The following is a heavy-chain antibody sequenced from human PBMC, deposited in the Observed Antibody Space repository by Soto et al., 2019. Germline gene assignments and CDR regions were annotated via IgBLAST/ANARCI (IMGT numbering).Heavy chain of an antibody. CDR2: MSNSGSRT. CDR1: GFTFSNYA. V-gene: IGHV3-23*01. J-gene: IGHJ4*02. D-gene: IGHD3-9*01. Sequence: VQLLESGGGLVQPGGSLRLSFAASGFTFSNYAMSWVRQAPGKGLKWVSGMSNSGSRTYYADSVKGRFIISRDNSKNTLYLQMNSLRPEDTAVYYCAKAYFDILTGYFGDYWGQGTLVSVSS. CDR3: AKAYFDILTGYFGDY.